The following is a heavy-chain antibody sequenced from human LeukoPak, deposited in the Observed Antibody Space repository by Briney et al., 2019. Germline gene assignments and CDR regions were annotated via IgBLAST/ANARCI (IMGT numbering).Heavy chain of an antibody. J-gene: IGHJ4*02. Sequence: SETLSLTCAVSGGSISSSNWWSWVRQPPGKGLEWIGEIYHSGSTNYNPSLKSRVTISVDKSKNQFSLKLSSVTAADTAVYYCARGGHDFWSAKGPAHFDYWGQGTLVTVSS. V-gene: IGHV4-4*02. CDR2: IYHSGST. CDR1: GGSISSSNW. CDR3: ARGGHDFWSAKGPAHFDY. D-gene: IGHD3-3*01.